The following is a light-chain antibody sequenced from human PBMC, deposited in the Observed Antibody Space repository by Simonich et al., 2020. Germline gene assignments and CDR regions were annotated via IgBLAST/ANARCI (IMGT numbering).Light chain of an antibody. CDR3: QQYYSTPT. J-gene: IGKJ2*01. V-gene: IGKV3-15*01. CDR2: GAS. Sequence: EIVMTQSPATLSVSPGESATLSCRASQSVSSNLAWYQQKPGQAPRLLIYGASTRATGIPARFSGSGSGTEFTLTISSLQAEDVAVYYCQQYYSTPTFGQGTKLEIK. CDR1: QSVSSN.